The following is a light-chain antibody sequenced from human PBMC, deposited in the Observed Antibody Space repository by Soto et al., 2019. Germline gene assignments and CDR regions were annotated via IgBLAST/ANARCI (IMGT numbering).Light chain of an antibody. CDR3: ATWDDTLSGPV. Sequence: QSALTQPASVSGSPGQSITISCTGTSSDIGTYNLVSWYQHYPGKAPKLMIYEGIKRPSGVPDRFSGSKSGTSASLAISGLRSEDEADYYCATWDDTLSGPVFGGGTKLTVL. CDR1: SSDIGTYNL. J-gene: IGLJ3*02. V-gene: IGLV2-14*02. CDR2: EGI.